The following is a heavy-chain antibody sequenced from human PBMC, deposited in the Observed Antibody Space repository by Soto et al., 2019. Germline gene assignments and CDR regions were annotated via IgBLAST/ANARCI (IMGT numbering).Heavy chain of an antibody. D-gene: IGHD3-22*01. CDR3: AKRTVVVSTKDAFDV. V-gene: IGHV3-23*01. CDR2: ISGSGGST. J-gene: IGHJ3*01. Sequence: EVQLLESGGGLVQPGGSLRLSCAASGFTFSSYAMSWVRQAPGKGLEWVSAISGSGGSTYYADSVKGRFTISRDNSKNTLYLQMNSLGAEDTAVYYCAKRTVVVSTKDAFDVWGQGTMVTVSS. CDR1: GFTFSSYA.